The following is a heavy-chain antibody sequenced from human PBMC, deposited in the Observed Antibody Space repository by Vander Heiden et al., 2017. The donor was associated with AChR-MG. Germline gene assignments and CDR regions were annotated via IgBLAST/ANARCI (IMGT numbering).Heavy chain of an antibody. CDR1: GGTFSSYA. D-gene: IGHD1-7*01. J-gene: IGHJ4*02. CDR3: ARAGLLELREPHEFDY. Sequence: QVQLVQSGAEVKKPGSSVRVSCKASGGTFSSYATSWVRQAPGQGLEWMGGIIPIFGTANYAQKFQGRVTITADESTSTAYMELSSLRSEDTAVYYCARAGLLELREPHEFDYWGQGTLVTVSS. V-gene: IGHV1-69*01. CDR2: IIPIFGTA.